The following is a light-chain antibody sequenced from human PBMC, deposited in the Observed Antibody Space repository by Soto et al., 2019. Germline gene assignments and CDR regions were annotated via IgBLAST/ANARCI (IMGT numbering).Light chain of an antibody. CDR1: SSNIGSNT. V-gene: IGLV1-44*01. CDR3: SSYTGTSTLYV. Sequence: QSVLTQPPSASGTPGQRVTISCSGSSSNIGSNTVNWYQQLPGTAPKLLIYSNNQRPSGVPDRFSGSKSGTSASLAISGLRTEDEADYYCSSYTGTSTLYVFGTGTKLTVL. J-gene: IGLJ1*01. CDR2: SNN.